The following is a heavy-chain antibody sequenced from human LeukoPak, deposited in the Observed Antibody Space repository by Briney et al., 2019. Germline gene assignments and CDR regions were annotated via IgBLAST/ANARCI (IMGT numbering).Heavy chain of an antibody. D-gene: IGHD2-15*01. CDR2: IYYSGST. CDR3: ARGRRWPYFDY. J-gene: IGHJ4*02. V-gene: IGHV4-59*01. CDR1: GGSISSYH. Sequence: SETLSLTCTVSGGSISSYHWSWIRQPPGKGLEWIGYIYYSGSTNYNPSLKSRVTISVDTSKNQFSLKLSSVTAADTAVYYCARGRRWPYFDYWGQGTLVTVSS.